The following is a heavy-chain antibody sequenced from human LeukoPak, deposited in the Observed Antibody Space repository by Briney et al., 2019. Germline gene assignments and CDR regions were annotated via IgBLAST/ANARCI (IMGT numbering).Heavy chain of an antibody. CDR1: GFTFSSYG. J-gene: IGHJ4*02. D-gene: IGHD3-10*01. CDR3: ARLLWFGEFPDY. CDR2: ISYDGSNK. V-gene: IGHV3-30*03. Sequence: GGSLRLSGAASGFTFSSYGMHWVRQAPGKGLEWVAVISYDGSNKYYADSVKGRFTISRDNSKNTLYLQMNSLRAEDTAVYYCARLLWFGEFPDYWGQGTLVTVSS.